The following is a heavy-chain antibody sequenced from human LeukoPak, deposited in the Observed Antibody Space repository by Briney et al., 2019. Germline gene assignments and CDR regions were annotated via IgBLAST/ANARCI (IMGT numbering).Heavy chain of an antibody. V-gene: IGHV4-61*08. CDR1: GGSVSSGGYY. CDR2: IYNGVNT. J-gene: IGHJ5*02. Sequence: SETLSLTCNVSGGSVSSGGYYWNWIRQPPGKGVEWIAHIYNGVNTNYNPSLKSRVTISVDTSKNQFSLRLNSVTAADTAVYYCARSRAFNSGAFDPWGQGSLVTVSS. D-gene: IGHD1-26*01. CDR3: ARSRAFNSGAFDP.